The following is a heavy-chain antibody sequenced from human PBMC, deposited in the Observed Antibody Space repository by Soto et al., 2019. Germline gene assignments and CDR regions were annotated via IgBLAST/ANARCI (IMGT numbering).Heavy chain of an antibody. CDR1: GYTFTSYY. V-gene: IGHV1-46*01. J-gene: IGHJ5*02. CDR3: ARDGTHILEWLLRNRYNWFDP. Sequence: ASVKVSCKASGYTFTSYYMRWVRQAPGQGLEWMGIINPSGGSTSYAQKFQGRVTMTRDTSTSTVYMELSSLRSEDTAVYYCARDGTHILEWLLRNRYNWFDPWGQGTLVTVSS. D-gene: IGHD3-3*01. CDR2: INPSGGST.